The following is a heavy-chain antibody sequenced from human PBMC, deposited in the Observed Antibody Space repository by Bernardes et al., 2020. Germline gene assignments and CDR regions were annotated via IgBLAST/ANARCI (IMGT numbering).Heavy chain of an antibody. CDR1: GYTFSSYG. CDR2: ISAYNGNT. Sequence: ASVKVSCKASGYTFSSYGINWVRQAPGQGLEWMGWISAYNGNTNYVQNLQGRVTMTTDTSTSIAYMERRRLRSDDTAGYYCARAKGGIAAAGTEAFDIWCQGTMVTGSS. D-gene: IGHD6-13*01. V-gene: IGHV1-18*01. CDR3: ARAKGGIAAAGTEAFDI. J-gene: IGHJ3*02.